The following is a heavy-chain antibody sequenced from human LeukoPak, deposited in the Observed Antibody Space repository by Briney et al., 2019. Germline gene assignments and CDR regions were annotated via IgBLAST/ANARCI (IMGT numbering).Heavy chain of an antibody. CDR3: ARQARAFDI. Sequence: NSSETLSLTCTVSGGSISSSSYYWGWIRQPQGKGLEWIGSIYYSGSTYYNPSLKSRVTISVDTSKNQFSLKLSSVTAADTAVYYCARQARAFDIWGQGTMVTVSS. V-gene: IGHV4-39*01. CDR1: GGSISSSSYY. CDR2: IYYSGST. J-gene: IGHJ3*02.